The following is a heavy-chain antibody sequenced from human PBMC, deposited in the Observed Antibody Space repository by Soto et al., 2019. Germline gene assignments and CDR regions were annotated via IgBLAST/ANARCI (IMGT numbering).Heavy chain of an antibody. CDR3: AKEPPNFVVVTAIPYYFDY. V-gene: IGHV3-30*18. CDR1: GFTFSSYG. J-gene: IGHJ4*02. D-gene: IGHD2-21*02. Sequence: QVQLVESGGGVVQPGRSLRLSCAASGFTFSSYGMHGVRQAPGKGLEWVAVISYDGSNKYYADSVKGRFTISRDNSKNTLYLHMNSLRAEDTAVYYCAKEPPNFVVVTAIPYYFDYWGQGTLVTVSS. CDR2: ISYDGSNK.